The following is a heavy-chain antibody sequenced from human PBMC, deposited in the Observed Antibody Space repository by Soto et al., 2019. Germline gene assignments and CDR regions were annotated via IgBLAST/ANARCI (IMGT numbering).Heavy chain of an antibody. J-gene: IGHJ6*02. CDR2: IYPGDSDT. CDR1: GYRFSSYW. D-gene: IGHD3-16*01. V-gene: IGHV5-51*01. Sequence: PGESLKISCKGSGYRFSSYWIAWVRQMPGKGLEWMGIIYPGDSDTRYSPSFEGQVTISADKSNSTAYLQWSSLKASDTAMYYCARQGSNGAYYYYGMDVRGQGTTVTVSS. CDR3: ARQGSNGAYYYYGMDV.